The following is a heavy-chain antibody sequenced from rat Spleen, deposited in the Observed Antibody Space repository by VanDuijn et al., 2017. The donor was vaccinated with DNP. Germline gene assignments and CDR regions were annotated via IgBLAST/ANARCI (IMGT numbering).Heavy chain of an antibody. V-gene: IGHV2-1*01. CDR1: GFSLTSNS. CDR3: TYNNYY. J-gene: IGHJ2*01. CDR2: IWGDGTT. D-gene: IGHD1-10*01. Sequence: VQLKESGPGLVQPSQTLSLTCTVSGFSLTSNSVHWVRQPPGKGLEWMGGIWGDGTTDYNSPLKSRLSISRDTSKSQVFLKMNSLQTDDTAIYFCTYNNYYWGQGVMVTVSS.